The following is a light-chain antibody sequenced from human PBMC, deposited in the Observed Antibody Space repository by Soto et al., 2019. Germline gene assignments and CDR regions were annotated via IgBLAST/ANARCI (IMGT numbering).Light chain of an antibody. V-gene: IGKV1-39*01. CDR2: AAS. Sequence: IHMTQSPSSLSASVEDRVISTCRASQSISSHLNWYQQKPGKAPKLLIFAASSLQSGVPSRFSGSRSGPGFTLTISSLQPEDFATYYCQQSYSSPPTFGQGTKVDI. CDR1: QSISSH. J-gene: IGKJ1*01. CDR3: QQSYSSPPT.